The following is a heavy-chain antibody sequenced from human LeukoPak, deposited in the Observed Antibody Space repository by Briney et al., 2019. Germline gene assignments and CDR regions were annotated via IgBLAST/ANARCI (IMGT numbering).Heavy chain of an antibody. J-gene: IGHJ4*02. V-gene: IGHV3-23*01. CDR1: GFTFSSYG. D-gene: IGHD3-22*01. CDR3: AKGGSGSGYYWVY. CDR2: ISGSGGST. Sequence: GGSLRLSCAASGFTFSSYGMSWVRQAPGKGLEWVSAISGSGGSTYYADSVKGRFTISRDNSKNTLYLQMNSLRAEDTAVYYCAKGGSGSGYYWVYWGQGTLATVSS.